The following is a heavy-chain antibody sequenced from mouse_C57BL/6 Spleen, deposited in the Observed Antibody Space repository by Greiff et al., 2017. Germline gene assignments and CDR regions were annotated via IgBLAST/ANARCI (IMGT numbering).Heavy chain of an antibody. V-gene: IGHV1-26*01. CDR2: INPNNGGT. J-gene: IGHJ2*01. CDR1: GYTFTDYY. Sequence: EVKLQQSGPELVKPGASVKISCKASGYTFTDYYMNWVKQSHGKSLEWIGDINPNNGGTSYNQKFKGKATLTVDKSSSTAYMELRSLTSEDSAVYYCARSNWDGGYWGQGTTLTVSS. D-gene: IGHD4-1*02. CDR3: ARSNWDGGY.